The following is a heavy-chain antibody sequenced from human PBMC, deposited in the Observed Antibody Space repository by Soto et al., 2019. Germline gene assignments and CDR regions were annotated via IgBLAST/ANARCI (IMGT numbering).Heavy chain of an antibody. V-gene: IGHV3-48*02. J-gene: IGHJ4*02. Sequence: EVQLVASGGGLVQPGGSLRLSCAASGFTFSSYSMNWVRQAPGKGLEWVSYISSSSSTIYYADSVKGRFTISRDNAKNSLYLQMNRLRDEDTAVYYCARDSGLLWFGESDRGEFDYWGQGTLVTVS. CDR1: GFTFSSYS. D-gene: IGHD3-10*01. CDR3: ARDSGLLWFGESDRGEFDY. CDR2: ISSSSSTI.